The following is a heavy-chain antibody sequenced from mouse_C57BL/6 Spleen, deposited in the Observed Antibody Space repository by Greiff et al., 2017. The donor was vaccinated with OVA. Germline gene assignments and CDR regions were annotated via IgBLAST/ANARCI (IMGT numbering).Heavy chain of an antibody. CDR3: ARLNWDRGHAMDY. CDR1: GFTFSDYY. CDR2: INYDGSST. Sequence: EVQVVESEGGLVQPGSSMKLSCTASGFTFSDYYMAWVRQVPEKGLEWVANINYDGSSTYYLDSLKSRFIISRDNAKNILYLQMSSLKSEDTATYYCARLNWDRGHAMDYWGQGTSVTVSS. D-gene: IGHD4-1*02. J-gene: IGHJ4*01. V-gene: IGHV5-16*01.